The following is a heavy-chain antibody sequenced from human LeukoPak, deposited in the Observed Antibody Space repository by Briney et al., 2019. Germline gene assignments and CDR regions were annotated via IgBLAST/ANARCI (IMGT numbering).Heavy chain of an antibody. Sequence: NPSETLSLTCAVYGRSFSGYYWSWIRQPPGKGLEWIGEINHSGSTNYNPSLKSRVTISVDTSKNQFSLKLSSVTAADTAVYYCARRAPRYCSGGSCEYFQHWGQGTLVTVSS. J-gene: IGHJ1*01. CDR2: INHSGST. D-gene: IGHD2-15*01. V-gene: IGHV4-34*01. CDR3: ARRAPRYCSGGSCEYFQH. CDR1: GRSFSGYY.